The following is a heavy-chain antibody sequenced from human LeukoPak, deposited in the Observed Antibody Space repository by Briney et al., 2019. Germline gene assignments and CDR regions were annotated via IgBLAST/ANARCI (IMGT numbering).Heavy chain of an antibody. CDR2: IYHSGST. J-gene: IGHJ4*02. CDR1: GGSISSGGYY. V-gene: IGHV4-30-2*01. CDR3: AREDYGGKAGY. Sequence: SETLSLTCTVSGGSISSGGYYWSWIRQPPGKGLEWIGYIYHSGSTYYNPSLKSRVTISVDRSKNQFSLKLSSVTAADTAVYYCAREDYGGKAGYWGQGTLVTVSS. D-gene: IGHD4-23*01.